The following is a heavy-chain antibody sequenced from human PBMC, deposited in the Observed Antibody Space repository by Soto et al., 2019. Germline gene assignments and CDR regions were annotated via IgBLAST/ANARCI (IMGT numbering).Heavy chain of an antibody. Sequence: QVQLVESGGGLVKPGGSLRLSCAASGFTFSDYYMSWIRQAPGKGLEWVSYIRSSGSSIYYADSVKGRLTICRDNAKNARYLQMNSLRAEDTAVYYCARHVWRGIAVAGGFDYWGQGTLVTVSS. V-gene: IGHV3-11*01. CDR3: ARHVWRGIAVAGGFDY. J-gene: IGHJ4*02. CDR1: GFTFSDYY. CDR2: IRSSGSSI. D-gene: IGHD6-19*01.